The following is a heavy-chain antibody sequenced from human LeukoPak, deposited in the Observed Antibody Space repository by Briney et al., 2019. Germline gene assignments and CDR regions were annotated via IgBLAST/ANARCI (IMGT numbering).Heavy chain of an antibody. Sequence: SETLSLTCTVSGGSISSYYWSWIRQPPGKGLEWIGYIYYSGSTYYNPSLKSRVTISVDTSKNQFSLKLSSVTAADTAVYYCARHRQGLLWFGELFAYWGQGTLVTVSS. CDR3: ARHRQGLLWFGELFAY. D-gene: IGHD3-10*01. V-gene: IGHV4-59*08. CDR1: GGSISSYY. J-gene: IGHJ4*02. CDR2: IYYSGST.